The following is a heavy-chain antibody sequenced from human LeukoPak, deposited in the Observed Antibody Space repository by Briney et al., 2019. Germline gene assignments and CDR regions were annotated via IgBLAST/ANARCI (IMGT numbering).Heavy chain of an antibody. CDR1: GYTFTGYY. V-gene: IGHV1-2*06. J-gene: IGHJ6*03. CDR3: ASLYGQYYYMDV. CDR2: INPNSGGT. D-gene: IGHD2/OR15-2a*01. Sequence: ASVKVSCKASGYTFTGYYTHWVRQAPGQGLEWMGRINPNSGGTNYAQKFQGRVTMTRDTSISTAYMELSRLRSDDTAVYYCASLYGQYYYMDVWGKGTTVTVSS.